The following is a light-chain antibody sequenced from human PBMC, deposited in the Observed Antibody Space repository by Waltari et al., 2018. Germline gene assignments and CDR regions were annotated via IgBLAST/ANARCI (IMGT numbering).Light chain of an antibody. Sequence: DIQMTQSPPSLSASVGDRVTITCRASQVIRDSLAWYQQKPGKAPKLLLYAASKLESGVPSRFSGGGSGTDYTLTITSLQPEDFATYCCQQYNSVPRTFGQGTKVEIK. J-gene: IGKJ1*01. CDR1: QVIRDS. V-gene: IGKV1-NL1*01. CDR3: QQYNSVPRT. CDR2: AAS.